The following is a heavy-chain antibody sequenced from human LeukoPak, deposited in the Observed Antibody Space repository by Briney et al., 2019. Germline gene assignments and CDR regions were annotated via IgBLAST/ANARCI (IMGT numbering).Heavy chain of an antibody. CDR3: AKRGMRGDYYFDY. D-gene: IGHD3-16*01. V-gene: IGHV3-23*01. J-gene: IGHJ4*02. CDR1: GFTFSNYG. Sequence: GGSLRLSCAASGFTFSNYGLSWVRPAPGRGLEGVSSITDSGASTFYADSVKGRFTISRDNSKNTMYPQMNSLRAEDTAVYFCAKRGMRGDYYFDYWGQGTLVTVSS. CDR2: ITDSGAST.